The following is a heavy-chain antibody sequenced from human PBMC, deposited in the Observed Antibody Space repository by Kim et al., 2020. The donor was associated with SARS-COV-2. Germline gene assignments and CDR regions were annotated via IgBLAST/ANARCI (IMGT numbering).Heavy chain of an antibody. J-gene: IGHJ4*02. V-gene: IGHV3-30*18. Sequence: GGSLRLSCAVSGFSFSNYAMYWVRQAPGKGLEWVAVISYDGNDDDYADSVKGRFTISRDNSRNTLYLQMNSLTPEDTAVYYCVKLKYCGDNCYWHYFDYWGQGTVVTVSS. CDR1: GFSFSNYA. CDR3: VKLKYCGDNCYWHYFDY. CDR2: ISYDGNDD. D-gene: IGHD2-21*01.